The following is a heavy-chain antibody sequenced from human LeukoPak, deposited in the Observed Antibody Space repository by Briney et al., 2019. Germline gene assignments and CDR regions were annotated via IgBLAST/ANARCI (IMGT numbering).Heavy chain of an antibody. CDR1: GFTFSDYY. J-gene: IGHJ4*02. D-gene: IGHD4-4*01. Sequence: GRSLRLSCAASGFTFSDYYMSWIRQAPGKGLEWVSYISSSGSTIYYADSVKGRFTISRDNAKNSLYLQMNSLRAEDTAVYYCARVRPPYLGSNDYWGQGTLVTVSS. CDR3: ARVRPPYLGSNDY. CDR2: ISSSGSTI. V-gene: IGHV3-11*01.